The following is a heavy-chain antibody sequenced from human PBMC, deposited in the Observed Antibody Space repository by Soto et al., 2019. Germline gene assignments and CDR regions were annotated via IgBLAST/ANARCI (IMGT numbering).Heavy chain of an antibody. V-gene: IGHV3-30*04. CDR1: GFAFSSYA. CDR3: AREIERLLGY. D-gene: IGHD3-3*01. CDR2: ISYDGRNK. Sequence: QVQLVESRGGVVQPGRSLRLSCAASGFAFSSYAMHWVRQAPGKGLEWVAVISYDGRNKYYADSVKGRFTISRDNSKNTLYLQMNSLRAEDTAVYYCAREIERLLGYWGQGNLVTVSS. J-gene: IGHJ4*02.